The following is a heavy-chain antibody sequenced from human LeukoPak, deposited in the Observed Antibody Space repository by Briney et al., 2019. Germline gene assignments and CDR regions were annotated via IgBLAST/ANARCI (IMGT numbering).Heavy chain of an antibody. CDR3: AKDSGVVVAATYFDY. Sequence: PGGPLRLSCAASGFTFSSYAMSWVRQAPGKGLEWVSAISGSGGSTYYADSVKGRFTISRDNSKNTLYLQMNSLRAEDTAVYYCAKDSGVVVAATYFDYWGQGTLVTVSS. V-gene: IGHV3-23*01. J-gene: IGHJ4*02. CDR1: GFTFSSYA. D-gene: IGHD2-15*01. CDR2: ISGSGGST.